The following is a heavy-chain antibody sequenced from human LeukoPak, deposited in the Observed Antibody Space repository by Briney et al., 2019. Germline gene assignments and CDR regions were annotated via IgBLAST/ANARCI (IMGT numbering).Heavy chain of an antibody. CDR3: ARAYRQSYYYYYMDV. V-gene: IGHV3-48*03. J-gene: IGHJ6*03. CDR1: GFTFSSYG. D-gene: IGHD4-11*01. Sequence: GGSLRLSCAASGFTFSSYGMSWVRQAPGKGLEWVSYISSSGSTIYYADSVKGRFTISRDNAKNSLYLQMNSLRAEDTAVYYCARAYRQSYYYYYMDVWGKGTTVTVSS. CDR2: ISSSGSTI.